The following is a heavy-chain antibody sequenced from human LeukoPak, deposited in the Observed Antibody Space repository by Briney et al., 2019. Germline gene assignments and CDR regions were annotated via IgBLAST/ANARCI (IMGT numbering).Heavy chain of an antibody. Sequence: GGSLRLSCAASGFTFSSYAMSWVRQAPGKGLEWVSAISGSGGSTYYADSVKGRFTISRDNSKNTPYLQMNSLRAEDTAVYYCANRYCSGGSCYQAPNWFDPWGQGTLVTVSS. J-gene: IGHJ5*02. CDR3: ANRYCSGGSCYQAPNWFDP. D-gene: IGHD2-15*01. V-gene: IGHV3-23*01. CDR2: ISGSGGST. CDR1: GFTFSSYA.